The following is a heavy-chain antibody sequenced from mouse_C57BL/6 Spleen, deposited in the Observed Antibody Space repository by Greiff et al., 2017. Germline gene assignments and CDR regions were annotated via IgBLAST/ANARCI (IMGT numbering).Heavy chain of an antibody. V-gene: IGHV1-15*01. J-gene: IGHJ2*01. Sequence: QVQLQQSGAELVRPGASVTLSCKASGYTFTDYEMHWVKQTPVHGLEWIGAIDPETGGTAYNQKFKGKAILTADKSSSTAYMELRSLTSEDSAVYYCTRSGVPWGRFDYWGQGTTRTVSS. CDR2: IDPETGGT. D-gene: IGHD3-2*02. CDR3: TRSGVPWGRFDY. CDR1: GYTFTDYE.